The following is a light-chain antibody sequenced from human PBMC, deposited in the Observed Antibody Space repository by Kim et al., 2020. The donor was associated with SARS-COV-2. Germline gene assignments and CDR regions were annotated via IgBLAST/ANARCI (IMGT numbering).Light chain of an antibody. CDR3: SSYTTYSGWV. J-gene: IGLJ3*02. V-gene: IGLV2-14*03. Sequence: GHSITIPSTGPTIDVGDNRYISWYQQLPGKAPKLVIYNVRSRPSGLSNRFSGSKSGNTASLTSSGLQAEDEADYFCSSYTTYSGWVFGGGTQLTVL. CDR1: TIDVGDNRY. CDR2: NVR.